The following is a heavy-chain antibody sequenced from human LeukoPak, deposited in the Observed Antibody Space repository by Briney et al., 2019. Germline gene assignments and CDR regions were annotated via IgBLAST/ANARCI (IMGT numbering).Heavy chain of an antibody. CDR3: ARDLDGYNSYYFSC. V-gene: IGHV1-18*01. CDR2: ISAYNGNT. Sequence: GASVTVSCQASSYTFTSYSIRGVSPATGRGGEWMGWISAYNGNTNYAQKLQGRVTMRTHTSASTAYMELRSLRSDDTAVYYCARDLDGYNSYYFSCGGQGTLVTVSS. J-gene: IGHJ4*02. D-gene: IGHD5-24*01. CDR1: SYTFTSYS.